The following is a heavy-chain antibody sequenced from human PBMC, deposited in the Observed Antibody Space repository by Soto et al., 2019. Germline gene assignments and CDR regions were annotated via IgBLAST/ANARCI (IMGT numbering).Heavy chain of an antibody. Sequence: SVKVSCKASGGTFSSYTLSCVRQAPGQGLEWMGRIIPILGIANYAQKFQGRVTITADESTSTAYMELSSLRSEDTAVYYCARGSSSNFDYWGKGTLVTVSS. V-gene: IGHV1-69*02. D-gene: IGHD6-19*01. CDR3: ARGSSSNFDY. CDR2: IIPILGIA. CDR1: GGTFSSYT. J-gene: IGHJ4*02.